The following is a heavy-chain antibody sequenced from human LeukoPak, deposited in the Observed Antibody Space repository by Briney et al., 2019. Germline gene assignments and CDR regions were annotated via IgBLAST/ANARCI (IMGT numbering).Heavy chain of an antibody. CDR3: TTGYYYHSSGYYY. Sequence: GGSLRLSCAASGFTFSNAWMSWVRQAPGKRLEWVGRIKSKTDGGTTDYAAPVKGRFTISRDDSKNTLYLQMNSLKTEDTAVYYCTTGYYYHSSGYYYWGQGTLVTVSS. J-gene: IGHJ4*02. V-gene: IGHV3-15*01. CDR2: IKSKTDGGTT. D-gene: IGHD3-22*01. CDR1: GFTFSNAW.